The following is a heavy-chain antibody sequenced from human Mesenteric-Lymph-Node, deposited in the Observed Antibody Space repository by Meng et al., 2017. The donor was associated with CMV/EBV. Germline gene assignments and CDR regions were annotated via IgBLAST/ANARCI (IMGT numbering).Heavy chain of an antibody. V-gene: IGHV3-33*01. CDR3: ARVGASFALDH. J-gene: IGHJ5*02. D-gene: IGHD1-26*01. CDR2: IWYDGSNK. CDR1: GFSFSSYG. Sequence: CAASGFSFSSYGMQWVRQAPGEGLEWVAVIWYDGSNKDYVDSVKGRFTVSRDNSKNTLYLQMNSLRAEDTAVYYCARVGASFALDHWGQGTLVTVSS.